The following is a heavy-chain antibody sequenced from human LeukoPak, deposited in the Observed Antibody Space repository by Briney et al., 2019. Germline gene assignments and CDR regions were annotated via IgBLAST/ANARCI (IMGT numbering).Heavy chain of an antibody. J-gene: IGHJ4*02. Sequence: GASVKVSCKASGYTFTKYVVHWVRQAPGQRPEWMGWINAGNGHTQYSPNFQGRVTITRDTSASTAYMELSGLTSEDTALYYCARDDCGDTCYPGGYWGQGTLVTVSS. CDR3: ARDDCGDTCYPGGY. V-gene: IGHV1-3*01. CDR1: GYTFTKYV. D-gene: IGHD2-21*01. CDR2: INAGNGHT.